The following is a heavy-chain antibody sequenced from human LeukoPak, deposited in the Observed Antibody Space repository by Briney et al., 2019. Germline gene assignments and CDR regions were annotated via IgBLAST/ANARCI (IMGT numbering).Heavy chain of an antibody. CDR2: ISDSGGST. CDR3: AKDQGNNYDSSGYYNGFDL. Sequence: GGSLRLSCAASGFTFSSYAMSWVRQAPERGLEWVSGISDSGGSTYYADSVKGRFTISRDNSKNTVYLQMNSLRAEDAAVYYCAKDQGNNYDSSGYYNGFDLWGQGTLVTVSS. CDR1: GFTFSSYA. J-gene: IGHJ5*02. V-gene: IGHV3-23*01. D-gene: IGHD3-22*01.